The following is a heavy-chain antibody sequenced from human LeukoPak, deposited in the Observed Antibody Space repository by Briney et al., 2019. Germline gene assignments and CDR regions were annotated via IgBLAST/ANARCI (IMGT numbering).Heavy chain of an antibody. CDR1: GFTFTSYS. V-gene: IGHV3-48*01. CDR3: ARVFKGYYYLTDY. J-gene: IGHJ4*02. Sequence: PGGSLRLSRAASGFTFTSYSMNWVRQAPGKGLEWVSYISTSGSTIFNADSVKGRFTISRDNAQNSLYLQMNSLRAEDTAVYYCARVFKGYYYLTDYWGQGTLVTVSS. CDR2: ISTSGSTI. D-gene: IGHD3-22*01.